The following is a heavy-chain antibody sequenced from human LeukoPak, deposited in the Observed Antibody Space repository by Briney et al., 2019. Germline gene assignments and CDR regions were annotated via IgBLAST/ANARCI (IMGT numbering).Heavy chain of an antibody. CDR3: ARGPQGGGDWYPHYDY. D-gene: IGHD2-21*02. Sequence: SETLSLTCGVYGESFSGYYWSWIRQSPGKGLEWIGEINRSGSTNYNPSLRSRVAMSVDTSKKQFSLKMTSVTAADTAVYYCARGPQGGGDWYPHYDYWGRGTLVTVSS. CDR1: GESFSGYY. V-gene: IGHV4-34*01. CDR2: INRSGST. J-gene: IGHJ4*02.